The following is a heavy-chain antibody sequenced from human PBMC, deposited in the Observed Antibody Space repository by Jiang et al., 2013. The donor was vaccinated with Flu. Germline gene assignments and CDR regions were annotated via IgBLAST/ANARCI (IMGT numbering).Heavy chain of an antibody. Sequence: SGPGLVRPSETLSLTCTVSGGTISSHYWSWIRQPPGKGLEWIGYINYSGITNYKPSLKSRVILSVDTSRNEISLKLKSMTAADTAIYYCARGPLAHFDPWGQGILVTVSS. D-gene: IGHD1-1*01. CDR1: GGTISSHY. V-gene: IGHV4-59*11. J-gene: IGHJ5*02. CDR3: ARGPLAHFDP. CDR2: INYSGIT.